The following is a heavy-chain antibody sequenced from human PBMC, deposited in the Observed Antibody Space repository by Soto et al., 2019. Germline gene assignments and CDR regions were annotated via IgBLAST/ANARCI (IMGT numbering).Heavy chain of an antibody. V-gene: IGHV4-31*02. CDR3: ARGSSIAGLYYGMDV. CDR2: NYYSGIT. D-gene: IGHD6-6*01. Sequence: WIWIRQHPGKGREWIGYNYYSGITYYNPSLKSRVTISLDTSKNQFSLKLSSVTAADTAVYYCARGSSIAGLYYGMDVWGQGTTVTVSS. J-gene: IGHJ6*02.